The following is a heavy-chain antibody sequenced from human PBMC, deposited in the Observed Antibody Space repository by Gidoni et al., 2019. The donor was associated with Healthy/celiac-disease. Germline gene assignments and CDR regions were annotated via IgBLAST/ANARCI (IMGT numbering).Heavy chain of an antibody. CDR1: GFTFSSYW. V-gene: IGHV3-7*03. CDR3: ASSSRSSWFPLRI. Sequence: EVQLVESGGGLVQPGGSLRLSCAASGFTFSSYWMSWVRQAPGKGLEWVANIKQDGSEKYYVDSVKGRFTIFRDNAKNSLYLQMNSLRAEDTAVYYCASSSRSSWFPLRIWGQGTMVTVSS. CDR2: IKQDGSEK. D-gene: IGHD6-13*01. J-gene: IGHJ3*02.